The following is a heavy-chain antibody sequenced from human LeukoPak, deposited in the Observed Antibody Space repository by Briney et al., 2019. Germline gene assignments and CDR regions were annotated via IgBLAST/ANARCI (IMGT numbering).Heavy chain of an antibody. CDR3: ARDKTVLWFGEFNY. Sequence: GGSLRLSCAASGFTFSSYAMSWVRQAPGKGLEWVSAISGSGGSTYYADSVKGRFTISRDNSKNTLYLQMNSLRAEDTAVYYCARDKTVLWFGEFNYWGQGTLVTVSS. J-gene: IGHJ4*02. CDR2: ISGSGGST. D-gene: IGHD3-10*01. V-gene: IGHV3-23*01. CDR1: GFTFSSYA.